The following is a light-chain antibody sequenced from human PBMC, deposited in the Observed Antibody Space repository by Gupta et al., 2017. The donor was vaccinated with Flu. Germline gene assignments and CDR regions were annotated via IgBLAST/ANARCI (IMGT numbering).Light chain of an antibody. CDR3: QQYTASPYT. V-gene: IGKV3-20*01. CDR1: ESVGRNY. J-gene: IGKJ2*01. CDR2: GTS. Sequence: GTLSVSRGERATLSCRAGESVGRNYLAWYQQKPGQAPRVLLYGTSSRATGIPDRFSGGGSGTDFTLTISRVEPEDCALYYCQQYTASPYTFGQGTKLEIK.